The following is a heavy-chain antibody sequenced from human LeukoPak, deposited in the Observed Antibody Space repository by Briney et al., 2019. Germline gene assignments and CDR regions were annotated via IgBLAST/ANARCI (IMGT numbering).Heavy chain of an antibody. CDR1: GGSLSGYY. CDR3: ATLGGDYFDY. V-gene: IGHV4-34*01. D-gene: IGHD3-16*01. Sequence: TSETLSLTCAVYGGSLSGYYWSWIRQPPGKGLEWIGEINHSGSTNYNPSLKSRVTISVDTSKNQFSLKLSPVTAADTAVYYCATLGGDYFDYWGQGTLVTVSS. CDR2: INHSGST. J-gene: IGHJ4*02.